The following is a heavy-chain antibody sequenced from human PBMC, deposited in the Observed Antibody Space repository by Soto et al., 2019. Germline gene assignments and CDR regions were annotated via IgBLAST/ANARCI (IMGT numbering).Heavy chain of an antibody. V-gene: IGHV3-48*01. D-gene: IGHD2-15*01. Sequence: GGSLRLSCEASGFTFRSHSIIWVRQAPGKGLEWISYLSGPGDAIYYAESVKGRFTVSRDKAKTSGYLQMNSLRVEDTAIYYCARGKENPARAIDFWGQGTLVTVSS. CDR2: LSGPGDAI. CDR3: ARGKENPARAIDF. CDR1: GFTFRSHS. J-gene: IGHJ4*02.